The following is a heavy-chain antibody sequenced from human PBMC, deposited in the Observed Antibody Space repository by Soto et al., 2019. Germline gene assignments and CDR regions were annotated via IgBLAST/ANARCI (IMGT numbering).Heavy chain of an antibody. J-gene: IGHJ6*02. CDR2: IKSDGSSI. V-gene: IGHV3-74*01. CDR3: ARDSLTVPSPPYSSYGMDV. CDR1: GFAFSRYW. D-gene: IGHD2-15*01. Sequence: EVQLVESGGGLVQPGGSLRLSCAASGFAFSRYWMHWVRQAPGKGLVWVARIKSDGSSINYADSVRGRFTISRDNANNTLYLQMNNLVAADKAVYFCARDSLTVPSPPYSSYGMDVWGQGTTVPVS.